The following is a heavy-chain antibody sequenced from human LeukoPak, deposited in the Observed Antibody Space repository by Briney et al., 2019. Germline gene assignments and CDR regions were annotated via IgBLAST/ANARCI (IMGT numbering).Heavy chain of an antibody. CDR1: GYNFAYYW. D-gene: IGHD2-2*01. Sequence: GESLKISCEGSGYNFAYYWIGWVRQMPGKGLEWMGIIYPGDSDTRYSPSFQGQVTISADKSISTAYLQWSSLKASDTAMYYCARTSWDIVVVPGAFDIWGQGTMVTVSS. CDR2: IYPGDSDT. V-gene: IGHV5-51*01. CDR3: ARTSWDIVVVPGAFDI. J-gene: IGHJ3*02.